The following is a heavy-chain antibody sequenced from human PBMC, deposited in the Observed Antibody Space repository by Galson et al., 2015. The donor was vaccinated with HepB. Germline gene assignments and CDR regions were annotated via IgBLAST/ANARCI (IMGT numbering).Heavy chain of an antibody. D-gene: IGHD1-26*01. CDR1: GFTFSSYS. J-gene: IGHJ6*02. CDR2: ISSSSSTI. Sequence: SLRLSCAASGFTFSSYSMNWVRQAPGKGLEWVSYISSSSSTIYYADSVKGRFTISRDNAKNSLYLQMNSLRDEDTAVYYCARVGWRWELPHYYGMDVWGQGTTVTVSS. CDR3: ARVGWRWELPHYYGMDV. V-gene: IGHV3-48*02.